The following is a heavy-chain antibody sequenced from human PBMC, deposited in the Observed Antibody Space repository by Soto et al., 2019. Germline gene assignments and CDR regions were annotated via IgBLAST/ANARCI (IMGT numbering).Heavy chain of an antibody. CDR2: IRNKVNSYST. CDR3: ARVVEMATIVDS. CDR1: GFTFSDHY. D-gene: IGHD5-12*01. V-gene: IGHV3-72*01. Sequence: EVQLVESGGGLVQSGGSLRLSCTASGFTFSDHYMDWVRQVPGRGLEWVGRIRNKVNSYSTEYAASVKGRFTISRDDSENSLYLQMNSLKSEDTAVYYCARVVEMATIVDSWGQGTLVTVSS. J-gene: IGHJ4*02.